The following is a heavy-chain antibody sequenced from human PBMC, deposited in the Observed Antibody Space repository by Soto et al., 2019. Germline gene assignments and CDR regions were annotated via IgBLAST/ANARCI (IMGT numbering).Heavy chain of an antibody. J-gene: IGHJ4*02. CDR3: ARGSHDSTWH. D-gene: IGHD3-16*01. Sequence: ASETLSLTCAVSGGSFSGYIWTWIRQTPGKGLQWIGQINHSGSSIYNPSLKNRITINPDTSKNQFSLQLSSMTPEDTAVYYCARGSHDSTWHWGQGTLVTVSS. V-gene: IGHV4-34*01. CDR1: GGSFSGYI. CDR2: INHSGSS.